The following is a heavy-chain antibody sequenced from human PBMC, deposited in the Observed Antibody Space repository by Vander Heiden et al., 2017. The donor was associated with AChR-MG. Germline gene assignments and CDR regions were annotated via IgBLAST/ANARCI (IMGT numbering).Heavy chain of an antibody. CDR3: ARLRTDTSSWYFDF. D-gene: IGHD6-13*01. J-gene: IGHJ4*02. V-gene: IGHV5-10-1*03. CDR2: IDPSDAYT. CDR1: GYSSTSYW. Sequence: EAQLAQSGAEVKKPGESLTISCTGSGYSSTSYWIRWVRQTPGKGVEWMGRIDPSDAYTNYSPSVQGHVTISADKSISTAYLQWSSVKTSDTAMYYCARLRTDTSSWYFDFWGQGTLVAVSS.